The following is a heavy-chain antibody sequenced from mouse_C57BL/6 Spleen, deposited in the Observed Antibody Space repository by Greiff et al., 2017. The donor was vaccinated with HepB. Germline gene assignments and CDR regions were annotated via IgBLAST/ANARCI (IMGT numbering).Heavy chain of an antibody. J-gene: IGHJ2*01. CDR2: IYPGSGNT. V-gene: IGHV1-76*01. CDR3: ARKGGRDYFDY. Sequence: VHLVESGAELVRPGASVKLSCKASGYTFTDYYINWVKQRPGQGLEWIARIYPGSGNTYYNEKFKGKATLTAEKSSSTAYMQLSSLTSEDSAVYFCARKGGRDYFDYWGQGTTLTVSS. CDR1: GYTFTDYY. D-gene: IGHD3-3*01.